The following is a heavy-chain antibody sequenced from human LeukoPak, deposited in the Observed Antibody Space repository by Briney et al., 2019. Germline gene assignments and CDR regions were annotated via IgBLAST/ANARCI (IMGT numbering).Heavy chain of an antibody. V-gene: IGHV1-8*03. CDR2: MNPNSGNT. D-gene: IGHD6-19*01. J-gene: IGHJ4*02. CDR3: ARGQGAAVAVNFDY. Sequence: ASVKVSCKASGYTFTSYDINWVRQATGQGLEWMGWMNPNSGNTGYAQKFQGRVTITRNTSISTAYMELSSLRSEDTAVYYCARGQGAAVAVNFDYWGQGTLVTVSS. CDR1: GYTFTSYD.